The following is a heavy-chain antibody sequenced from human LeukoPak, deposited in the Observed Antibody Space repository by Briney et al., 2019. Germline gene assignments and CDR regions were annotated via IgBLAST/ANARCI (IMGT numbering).Heavy chain of an antibody. J-gene: IGHJ3*02. Sequence: GGSLRLSCAASGFTFSSYWMHWVRQAPGKGLVWVSRINSHGSSTSYADSVKGRFTISRDNAKNTLYLQMNSLRAEDTAVYYCARGSGYYSSDAFDIWGQGTTVTVSS. CDR3: ARGSGYYSSDAFDI. V-gene: IGHV3-74*01. CDR1: GFTFSSYW. CDR2: INSHGSST. D-gene: IGHD3-22*01.